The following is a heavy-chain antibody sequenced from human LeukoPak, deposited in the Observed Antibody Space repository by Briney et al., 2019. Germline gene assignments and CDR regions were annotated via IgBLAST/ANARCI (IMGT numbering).Heavy chain of an antibody. CDR3: ARGSDSSGHYYLNYFDP. D-gene: IGHD3-22*01. Sequence: ASVKVSCKASGYTFTRYYMHWVRQAPGQGLEWMGIINPSGGSTSHAQKFQGRVTMTRDTSTSTVYMELSSLRSEDTAVYYCARGSDSSGHYYLNYFDPWGQGTLVTVSS. V-gene: IGHV1-46*01. CDR2: INPSGGST. J-gene: IGHJ5*02. CDR1: GYTFTRYY.